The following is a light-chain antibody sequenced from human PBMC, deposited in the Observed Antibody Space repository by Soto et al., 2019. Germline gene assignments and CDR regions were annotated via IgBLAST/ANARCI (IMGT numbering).Light chain of an antibody. CDR2: GAS. V-gene: IGKV3-15*01. CDR1: QTVRNN. CDR3: QQYYNWPRT. Sequence: EFVLTQSPCTLSLSPGERATLSCRASQTVRNNYLAWYQQKPGQAPRLLIYGASTRATGLPARFSGTGSGTEFTLTINSLQAEDSAVYYCQQYYNWPRTFGQGTRLEIK. J-gene: IGKJ5*01.